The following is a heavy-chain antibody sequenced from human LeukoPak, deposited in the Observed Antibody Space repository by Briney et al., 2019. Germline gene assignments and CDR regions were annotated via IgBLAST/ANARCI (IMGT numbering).Heavy chain of an antibody. CDR1: GGSISSSSYY. V-gene: IGHV4-39*01. J-gene: IGHJ6*03. CDR2: IYYSGST. Sequence: PSETLSLTCTVSGGSISSSSYYWGWIRQPPGKGLEWIGSIYYSGSTYYNPSLKSRVTISVDTSKNQFSLKLSSVTAADTAVYYCARVGGRYYYYYMDVWGKGTTVTVSS. D-gene: IGHD3-10*01. CDR3: ARVGGRYYYYYMDV.